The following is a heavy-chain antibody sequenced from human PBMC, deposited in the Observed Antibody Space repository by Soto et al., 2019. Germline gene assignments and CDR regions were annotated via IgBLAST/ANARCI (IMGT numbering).Heavy chain of an antibody. CDR2: ISYDGSNK. CDR3: AKDRAYTVTYYFDY. D-gene: IGHD4-17*01. J-gene: IGHJ4*02. V-gene: IGHV3-30*18. Sequence: GGSLRLSCAASGFTFSSYGMHWVRQAPGKGLEWVAVISYDGSNKYYADSVKGRFTISRDNSKNTLYLQMNSLRAEDTAVYYCAKDRAYTVTYYFDYWGQGTLVTVSS. CDR1: GFTFSSYG.